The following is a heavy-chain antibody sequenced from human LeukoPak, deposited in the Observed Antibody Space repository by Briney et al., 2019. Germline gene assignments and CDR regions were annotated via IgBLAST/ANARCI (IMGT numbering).Heavy chain of an antibody. CDR2: FNPNSGGT. D-gene: IGHD2-15*01. CDR1: GYTFTGYY. J-gene: IGHJ4*02. CDR3: ASICSGGSCYTRNFDY. Sequence: ASVKVSCKASGYTFTGYYMHWVRQAPGQGLEWMGRFNPNSGGTNFAQKFQGRVTMTRDTSISTAYMELGRLRSDDTAVYYCASICSGGSCYTRNFDYWGQGTLVTVSS. V-gene: IGHV1-2*06.